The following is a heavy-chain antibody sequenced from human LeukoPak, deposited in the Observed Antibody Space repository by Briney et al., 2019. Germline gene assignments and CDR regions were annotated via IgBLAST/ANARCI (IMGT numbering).Heavy chain of an antibody. V-gene: IGHV3-53*01. J-gene: IGHJ4*02. CDR3: ARIYGDYTYYFDY. CDR1: GFTVSSNY. CDR2: IYSGGST. D-gene: IGHD4-17*01. Sequence: GGSLRLSCAASGFTVSSNYMSWVRQAPGKGLEWVSVIYSGGSTYYSDSVKGRFTISRDNSKNTLYLQMNSLRAEDTAVYYSARIYGDYTYYFDYWGQGTLVTVSS.